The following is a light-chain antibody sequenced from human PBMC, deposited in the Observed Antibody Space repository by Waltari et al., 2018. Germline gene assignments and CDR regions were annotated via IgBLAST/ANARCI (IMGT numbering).Light chain of an antibody. J-gene: IGLJ1*01. CDR2: EVT. V-gene: IGLV2-8*01. CDR1: SSDVGAYNY. CDR3: SSYAGNNNCV. Sequence: QSALTQPPSASGSPGQSVTISCTGTSSDVGAYNYFPWYQHYPGKAPKLMIYEVTKRPSGVPDRFSASKSGNTASLTVSGLQAEDEADYYCSSYAGNNNCVFGTGTKVTVL.